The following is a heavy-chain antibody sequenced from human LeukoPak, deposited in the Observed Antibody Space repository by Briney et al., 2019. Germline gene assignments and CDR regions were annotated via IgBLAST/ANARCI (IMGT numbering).Heavy chain of an antibody. D-gene: IGHD3-22*01. J-gene: IGHJ5*02. CDR2: IYHSGST. CDR3: ARGPTYYYDSFIPFDP. V-gene: IGHV4-38-2*02. Sequence: PSETLSLTCTVSGYSISSGYYWGWIRQPPGKGLEWIGSIYHSGSTYYNPSLKSRVTISVDTSKNQSSLKLSSVTAADTAVYYCARGPTYYYDSFIPFDPWGQGTLVTVSS. CDR1: GYSISSGYY.